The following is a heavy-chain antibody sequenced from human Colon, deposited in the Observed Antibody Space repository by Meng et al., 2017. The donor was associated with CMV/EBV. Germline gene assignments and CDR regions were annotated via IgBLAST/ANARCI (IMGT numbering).Heavy chain of an antibody. D-gene: IGHD1-26*01. Sequence: GGSLRLSCAASGFNFSSYEINWLRQSPGKGLEWLSHIDTSNRLYYEDSVKGRFTISRNNAKNSAYLQMNYLRADDTGVYYCAREGVGPPRWFDPWGQGTLVTVSS. CDR1: GFNFSSYE. J-gene: IGHJ5*02. CDR3: AREGVGPPRWFDP. V-gene: IGHV3-48*03. CDR2: IDTSNRL.